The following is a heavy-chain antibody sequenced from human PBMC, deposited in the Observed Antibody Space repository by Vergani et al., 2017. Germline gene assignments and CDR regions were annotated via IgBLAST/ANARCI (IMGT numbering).Heavy chain of an antibody. J-gene: IGHJ6*02. Sequence: QVQLQESGPGLVKPSQTLSLTCTVPGGSLSSGSYYWSWTRQPAGKGLEWIGGIYTSGSTNYNPSLKSRVTISVDTSKNQFSLKLSSVTAADTAVYYCARDVSGSYYDYYSYGMDVWGQGTTVTVSS. CDR1: GGSLSSGSYY. CDR2: IYTSGST. V-gene: IGHV4-61*02. CDR3: ARDVSGSYYDYYSYGMDV. D-gene: IGHD3-10*01.